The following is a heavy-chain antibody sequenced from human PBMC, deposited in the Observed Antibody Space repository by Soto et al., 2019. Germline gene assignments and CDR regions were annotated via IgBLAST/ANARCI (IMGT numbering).Heavy chain of an antibody. D-gene: IGHD2-2*01. V-gene: IGHV1-3*01. CDR2: INAGNGNT. J-gene: IGHJ6*02. CDR1: GYTFTSCA. CDR3: AGVVPAIYGLDV. Sequence: QVQLVQSGAEVKKPGASVKVSCKASGYTFTSCAMHWVRQAPGQRLEWMGWINAGNGNTKYSQKFQGRVTITRDTSASTAYMELSSLRSEDTAVYYCAGVVPAIYGLDVWGQGTTVTVSS.